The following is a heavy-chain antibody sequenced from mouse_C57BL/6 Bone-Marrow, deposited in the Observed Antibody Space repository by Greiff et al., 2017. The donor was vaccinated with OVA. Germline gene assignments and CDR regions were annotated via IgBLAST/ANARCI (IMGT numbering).Heavy chain of an antibody. CDR2: IHPNSGST. V-gene: IGHV1-64*01. J-gene: IGHJ1*03. Sequence: QVQLQQPGAELVKPGASVKLSCKASGYTFTSYWMHWVKQRPGQGLEWIGMIHPNSGSTNYNEKFKSKATLTVDKSSSTAYMQLSSLTSEDSAVYYCAISPVQFITTGVWGTGTTVTVSS. D-gene: IGHD1-1*01. CDR3: AISPVQFITTGV. CDR1: GYTFTSYW.